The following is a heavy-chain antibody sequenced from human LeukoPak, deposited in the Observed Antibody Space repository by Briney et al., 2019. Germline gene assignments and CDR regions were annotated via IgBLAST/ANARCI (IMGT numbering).Heavy chain of an antibody. CDR1: GGSISSSSYY. CDR3: ARAYGRNLVDY. CDR2: IYYSGST. J-gene: IGHJ4*02. D-gene: IGHD3-10*01. Sequence: SETLSLTCTVSGGSISSSSYYWGWIRQPPGKGLEWIGSIYYSGSTYYNPSLKSRVTISVDTSKNQFSLKLSSVTAADTAVYYCARAYGRNLVDYWGQGTLVTVSS. V-gene: IGHV4-39*07.